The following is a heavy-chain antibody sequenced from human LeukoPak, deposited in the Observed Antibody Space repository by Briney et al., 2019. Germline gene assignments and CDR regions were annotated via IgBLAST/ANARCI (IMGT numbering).Heavy chain of an antibody. CDR1: GGSISSGDYY. CDR2: IYYSGST. CDR3: AREVDIVVVPAAIRLGVLDAFDI. J-gene: IGHJ3*02. Sequence: PSQTLSLTCTVSGGSISSGDYYWRWIRQPPGKGLEWIGYIYYSGSTYYNPSLKSRVTISVDTSKNQFSLKLSSVTAADTAVYYCAREVDIVVVPAAIRLGVLDAFDIWGQGTMVTVSS. D-gene: IGHD2-2*02. V-gene: IGHV4-30-4*08.